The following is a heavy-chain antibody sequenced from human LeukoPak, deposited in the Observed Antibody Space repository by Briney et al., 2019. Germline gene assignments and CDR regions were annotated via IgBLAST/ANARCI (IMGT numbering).Heavy chain of an antibody. V-gene: IGHV3-53*01. CDR3: ARDYRNGAIDY. J-gene: IGHJ4*02. CDR2: IYNDGST. Sequence: GGSLRLSCVASGFTVSSNCMSWVRQAPGKGLEWVSIIYNDGSTFYADSVRGRFTISRDNSKNTLYLQMDSLSAEDTAVYYCARDYRNGAIDYWGQGTLVTVSS. CDR1: GFTVSSNC. D-gene: IGHD1-1*01.